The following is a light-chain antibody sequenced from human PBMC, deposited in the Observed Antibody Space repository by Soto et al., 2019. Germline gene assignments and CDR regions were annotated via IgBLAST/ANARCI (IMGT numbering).Light chain of an antibody. CDR2: GAS. CDR1: QSVSSSY. V-gene: IGKV3-20*01. CDR3: QQYGSSLWT. J-gene: IGKJ1*01. Sequence: EIVLTQSPGTLSLSPGERATLSCRASQSVSSSYLACYQQKPGQAPRLLIYGASSRATGIPDRFSGSGSGTDFTLTISRLEPEDFAMYYCQQYGSSLWTFGQGTKVEIK.